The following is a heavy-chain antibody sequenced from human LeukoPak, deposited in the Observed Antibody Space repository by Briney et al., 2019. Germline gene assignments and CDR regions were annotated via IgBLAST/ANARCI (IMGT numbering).Heavy chain of an antibody. CDR3: ARGNIAARSPFDY. V-gene: IGHV4-34*01. J-gene: IGHJ4*02. D-gene: IGHD6-6*01. CDR2: INHSGST. CDR1: GGSFSGYY. Sequence: SETLSLTCAVNGGSFSGYYWSGIRQPPGKGLEWIGEINHSGSTNYNPSPKSRVTISVDTSKNQFSLKLSSVTAADTAVYYCARGNIAARSPFDYWGQGTLVTVSS.